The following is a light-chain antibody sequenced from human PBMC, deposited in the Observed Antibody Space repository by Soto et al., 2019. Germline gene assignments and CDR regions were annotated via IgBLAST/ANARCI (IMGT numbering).Light chain of an antibody. Sequence: DIQRTQSPSTLSGSVGDRVTITCRASQTISSWLAWYQQKPGKAPKLLIYKASTLKSRVPSRFSGSESGTEFTLTSSRLQPDDFATYYRQHYNSYSEAFGQGTKVELK. CDR1: QTISSW. J-gene: IGKJ1*01. CDR3: QHYNSYSEA. V-gene: IGKV1-5*03. CDR2: KAS.